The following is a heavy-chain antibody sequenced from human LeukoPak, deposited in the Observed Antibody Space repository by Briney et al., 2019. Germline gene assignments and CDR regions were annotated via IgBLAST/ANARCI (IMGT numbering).Heavy chain of an antibody. CDR3: ARESYYDILTGWSPNDY. V-gene: IGHV1-3*03. D-gene: IGHD3-9*01. CDR2: INAGNGNT. CDR1: GYTFTSYA. Sequence: ASVKVSCKASGYTFTSYAMHWVRQAPGQRLEWMGWINAGNGNTKYSQEFQGRVTITRDTSASTAYMELSSLRSEDTAVYYCARESYYDILTGWSPNDYWGQGTLVTVSS. J-gene: IGHJ4*02.